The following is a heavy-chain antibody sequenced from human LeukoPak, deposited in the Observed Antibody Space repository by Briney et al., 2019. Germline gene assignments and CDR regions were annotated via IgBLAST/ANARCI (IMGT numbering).Heavy chain of an antibody. CDR1: GYTFTGYY. J-gene: IGHJ3*02. CDR2: INPNSGGT. V-gene: IGHV1-2*02. D-gene: IGHD5-24*01. Sequence: ASVEVSCKASGYTFTGYYMHWVRQAPGQGLEWMGWINPNSGGTNYAQKFQGRVTMTRDTSISTAYMELSRLRSDDTAVYYCASLTDGFDAFDIWGQGTMVTVSS. CDR3: ASLTDGFDAFDI.